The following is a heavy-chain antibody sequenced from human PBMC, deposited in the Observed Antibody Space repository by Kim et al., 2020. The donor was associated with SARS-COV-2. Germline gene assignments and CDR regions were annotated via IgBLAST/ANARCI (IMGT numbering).Heavy chain of an antibody. D-gene: IGHD4-17*01. Sequence: SETLSLTCSASGGSISSSTYYWGWIRQPPGKGLEWIGSTYYSGISNYNPSLKSRVSISVDTSKNQFSLKVSYVTAADTALYYCARHFDYPKAFDIWGQGTMVTVSS. CDR3: ARHFDYPKAFDI. V-gene: IGHV4-39*01. J-gene: IGHJ3*02. CDR1: GGSISSSTYY. CDR2: TYYSGIS.